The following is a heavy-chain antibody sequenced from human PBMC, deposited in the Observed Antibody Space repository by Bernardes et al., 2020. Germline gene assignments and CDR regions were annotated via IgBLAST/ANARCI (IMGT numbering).Heavy chain of an antibody. CDR3: AKGGGSGWG. CDR1: GFTFSRVW. V-gene: IGHV3-7*01. J-gene: IGHJ4*02. Sequence: GGSLRHSCSASGFTFSRVWMSWVRQAPGQGLEWVARIKEDGSEKNYVDSVKGRFTISRDNAKNSLYLQMNSLRAEDTAVYYCAKGGGSGWGWGQGTLVTVSS. CDR2: IKEDGSEK. D-gene: IGHD6-19*01.